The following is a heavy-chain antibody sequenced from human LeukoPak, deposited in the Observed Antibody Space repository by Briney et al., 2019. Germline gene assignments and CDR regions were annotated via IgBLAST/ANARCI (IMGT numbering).Heavy chain of an antibody. CDR3: ARVREGRIQLWLRRYYFDY. V-gene: IGHV3-53*01. D-gene: IGHD5-18*01. CDR2: ICSGGST. Sequence: GGSLRLSCAASGFTVSSNYMSWVRQAPGKGLEWVSVICSGGSTYYADSVKGRFTISRDNSKNTLYLQMNSLRAEDTAVYYCARVREGRIQLWLRRYYFDYWGQGTLVTVSS. CDR1: GFTVSSNY. J-gene: IGHJ4*02.